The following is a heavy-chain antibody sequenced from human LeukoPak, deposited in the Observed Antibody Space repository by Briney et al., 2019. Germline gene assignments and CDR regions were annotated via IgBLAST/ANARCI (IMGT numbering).Heavy chain of an antibody. CDR2: ISAYNGNT. V-gene: IGHV1-18*01. J-gene: IGHJ4*02. CDR3: ARDAIFWSGHGFFDY. D-gene: IGHD3-3*01. CDR1: GYTFTSYG. Sequence: ASVKVSCKASGYTFTSYGIIWVRQAPGQGLEWMGWISAYNGNTNYAQKLQGRVTMTTDTSTSTAYMELRSLRSDDTAVYYCARDAIFWSGHGFFDYWGQGTLVTVSS.